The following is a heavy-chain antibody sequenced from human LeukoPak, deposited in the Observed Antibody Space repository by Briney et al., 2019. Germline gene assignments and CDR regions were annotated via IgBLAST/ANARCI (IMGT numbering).Heavy chain of an antibody. J-gene: IGHJ4*02. V-gene: IGHV3-66*01. CDR1: GFTVRTNY. CDR2: LYSGGNT. CDR3: ARVGSGDIYGYGDY. D-gene: IGHD5-18*01. Sequence: GGSLRLSCAASGFTVRTNYMSWVRQAPGQGLEWVSVLYSGGNTYYADSVKGRFTISRDDSKNTLYLQMSSLRVEDTAVYYCARVGSGDIYGYGDYWGQGTLVTVSS.